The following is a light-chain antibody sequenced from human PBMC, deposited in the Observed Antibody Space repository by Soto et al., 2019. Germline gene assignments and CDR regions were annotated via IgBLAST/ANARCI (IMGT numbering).Light chain of an antibody. CDR1: QSISNW. J-gene: IGKJ1*01. CDR3: QQYNSYLWT. V-gene: IGKV1-5*01. CDR2: DAS. Sequence: DSQISQSPSTVSASVGDRVTITCRASQSISNWLAWYQQKPGKAPNLLIYDASSLESGVPSRFSGSRSGTEFTLTISSLQPDDFATYYCQQYNSYLWTFGQGTKVDIK.